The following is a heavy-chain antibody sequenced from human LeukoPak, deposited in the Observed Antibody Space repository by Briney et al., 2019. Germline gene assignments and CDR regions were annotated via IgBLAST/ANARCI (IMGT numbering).Heavy chain of an antibody. J-gene: IGHJ4*02. CDR3: ARDVRGYTESYFDY. CDR1: GGSISSYY. D-gene: IGHD5-12*01. Sequence: SETLSLTCSVSGGSISSYYWSWIRQPAGKGLEWIGRIHTSGSTNYNPSLKSRVTMSVDTSKNQFSLKLSSVTAADTAVYCARDVRGYTESYFDYWGQGTLVTVSS. CDR2: IHTSGST. V-gene: IGHV4-4*07.